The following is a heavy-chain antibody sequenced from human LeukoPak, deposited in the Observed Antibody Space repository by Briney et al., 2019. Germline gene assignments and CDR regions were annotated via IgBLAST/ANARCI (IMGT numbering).Heavy chain of an antibody. J-gene: IGHJ4*02. CDR3: ARERYCSSTSCYVGFDY. D-gene: IGHD2-2*01. Sequence: SETLSLTCTVSGYSISSGYYWGWIRQPPGKGPEWIGSIYHSGSTYYNPSLKSRVTISVDTSKNQFSLKLSSVTAADTAVYYCARERYCSSTSCYVGFDYWGQGTLSPSPQ. CDR1: GYSISSGYY. V-gene: IGHV4-38-2*02. CDR2: IYHSGST.